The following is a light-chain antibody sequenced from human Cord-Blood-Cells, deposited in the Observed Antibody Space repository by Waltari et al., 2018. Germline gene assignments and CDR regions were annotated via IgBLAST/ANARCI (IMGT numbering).Light chain of an antibody. J-gene: IGKJ1*01. CDR3: QQSYTTPRT. CDR1: QSINSY. CDR2: AAS. Sequence: DIQMTQSPSSLSASVGDRVTITCRASQSINSYLNWYQQKPGKAPKLLIYAASSLQSGVPSMFSDRGAGTDFTLTIRSLQPEDCATYYCQQSYTTPRTFGQGTKVEIK. V-gene: IGKV1-39*01.